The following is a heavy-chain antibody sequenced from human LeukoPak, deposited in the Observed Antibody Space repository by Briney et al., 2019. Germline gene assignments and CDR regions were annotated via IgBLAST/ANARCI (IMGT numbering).Heavy chain of an antibody. J-gene: IGHJ3*02. CDR3: AREAPPLYDILTGCGAFDI. Sequence: SETLSLTCTVSGGSISSSSYYWGWIRQPPGKGLEWIGSIYYSGSTYYNPSLKSRVTISVDTSKNQFSLKLSSVTAADTAVYYCAREAPPLYDILTGCGAFDIWGQGTMVTVSS. V-gene: IGHV4-39*07. D-gene: IGHD3-9*01. CDR1: GGSISSSSYY. CDR2: IYYSGST.